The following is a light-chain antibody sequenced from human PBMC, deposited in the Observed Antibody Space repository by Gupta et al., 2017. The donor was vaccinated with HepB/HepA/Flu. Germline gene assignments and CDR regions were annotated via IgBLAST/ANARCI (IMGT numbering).Light chain of an antibody. J-gene: IGKJ4*01. Sequence: DIQMTLSPSSVSASVGDRVTITCRASQSTHSCLAWYQQKPGKAPRLLIYGASSLQSGVPSRCSGSGSGTDFTLTISSLQPEDFATYYWQQATNFPLTFGGGTKVEIK. CDR1: QSTHSC. CDR2: GAS. CDR3: QQATNFPLT. V-gene: IGKV1-12*01.